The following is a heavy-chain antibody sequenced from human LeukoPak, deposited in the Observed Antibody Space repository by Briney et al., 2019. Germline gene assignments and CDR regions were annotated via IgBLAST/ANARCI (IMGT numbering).Heavy chain of an antibody. Sequence: GGSLGLSCAASGFTFSSYGMHWVRQAPGKGLEWVAVISYDGSNKYYADSVKGRFTISRDNSKNTLYLQMNSLRAEDTAVYYCAKNLRSGGSSNWFDPWGQGTLVTVSS. CDR2: ISYDGSNK. J-gene: IGHJ5*02. CDR1: GFTFSSYG. CDR3: AKNLRSGGSSNWFDP. D-gene: IGHD2-15*01. V-gene: IGHV3-30*18.